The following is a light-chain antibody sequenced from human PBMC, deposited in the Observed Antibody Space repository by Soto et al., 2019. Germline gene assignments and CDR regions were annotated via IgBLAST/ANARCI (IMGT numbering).Light chain of an antibody. CDR2: AAS. V-gene: IGKV1-39*01. CDR1: QPIDRY. J-gene: IGKJ3*01. CDR3: QQSYNAPFN. Sequence: DIQMTQSPSSLSASVGDTVTITCRASQPIDRYLNWFQQKSGQAPKLLMNAASTLRSGVPSRFSASGSGTDFTLTISSLQPEDYATYYCQQSYNAPFNFGPGTKVDI.